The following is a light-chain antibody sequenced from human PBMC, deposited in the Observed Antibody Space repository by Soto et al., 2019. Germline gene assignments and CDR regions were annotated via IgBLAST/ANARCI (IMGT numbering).Light chain of an antibody. V-gene: IGLV1-47*01. J-gene: IGLJ2*01. CDR1: SSNIGNNF. CDR2: RNN. Sequence: QSVLTQPPSASGTPGQRVTISCSGSSSNIGNNFAYWYQQLPGTAPKLLIYRNNQRPSGVPDRFSGSKSGTSASLAIRGLRSEDEADYYCASWDDSLSGVVFGGGTKLTVL. CDR3: ASWDDSLSGVV.